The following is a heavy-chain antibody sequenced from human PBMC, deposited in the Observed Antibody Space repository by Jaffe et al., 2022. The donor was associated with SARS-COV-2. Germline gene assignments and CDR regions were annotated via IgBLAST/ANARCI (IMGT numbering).Heavy chain of an antibody. D-gene: IGHD2-21*02. CDR1: GYTFTNYY. CDR3: ARGVVTASRWFDP. CDR2: VNPSGGST. J-gene: IGHJ5*02. Sequence: QVQLVQSGAEVKKPGASVKVSCKASGYTFTNYYMHWVRQAPGQGLEWVGLVNPSGGSTSYAQKFQGRVTMTRDTSTSTVHMELSSLRSEDTAVYYCARGVVTASRWFDPWGQGTLVTVSS. V-gene: IGHV1-46*01.